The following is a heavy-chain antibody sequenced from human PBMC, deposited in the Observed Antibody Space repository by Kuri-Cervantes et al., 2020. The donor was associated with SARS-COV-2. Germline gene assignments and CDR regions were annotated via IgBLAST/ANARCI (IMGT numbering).Heavy chain of an antibody. CDR3: ARGGYYYDSSGYYMPGGEGYFDL. Sequence: SETLSLTCTVSGGSISSYYWSWIRQPPGKGLEWIGYIYYSGSTNYNPYLKSRVTISVDTSKNQFSLKLSSVIAADTAVYYCARGGYYYDSSGYYMPGGEGYFDLWGRGTLVTVSS. D-gene: IGHD3-22*01. CDR2: IYYSGST. CDR1: GGSISSYY. J-gene: IGHJ2*01. V-gene: IGHV4-59*01.